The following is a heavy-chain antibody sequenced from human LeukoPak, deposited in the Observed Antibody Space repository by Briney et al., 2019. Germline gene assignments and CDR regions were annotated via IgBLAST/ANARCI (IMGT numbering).Heavy chain of an antibody. J-gene: IGHJ4*02. CDR3: ARGGHFLVAVAGRSNFDY. Sequence: PGGSLRLSCEASGFTFSSYWMHWVRQAPGKGLVWVSGINTDGSSTNYADSVKGRFTISRDNAKSTLYLQLNSLRAEDTAVYYCARGGHFLVAVAGRSNFDYWGQGTLVTVSS. CDR2: INTDGSST. D-gene: IGHD6-19*01. CDR1: GFTFSSYW. V-gene: IGHV3-74*01.